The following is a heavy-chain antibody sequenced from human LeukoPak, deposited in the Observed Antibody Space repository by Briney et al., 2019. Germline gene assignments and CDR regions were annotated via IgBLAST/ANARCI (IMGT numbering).Heavy chain of an antibody. J-gene: IGHJ4*02. CDR2: IKQDGSEK. CDR1: GFTFNNYW. CDR3: ARADGYNEYYFDY. Sequence: GGSLRLSCAASGFTFNNYWMSWVRQAPGKGLEWVANIKQDGSEKYYVDSVKGRFTISRDNAKNSLYLQMNSLRAEDTAVYYCARADGYNEYYFDYWGQGTLVTVSS. D-gene: IGHD5-24*01. V-gene: IGHV3-7*03.